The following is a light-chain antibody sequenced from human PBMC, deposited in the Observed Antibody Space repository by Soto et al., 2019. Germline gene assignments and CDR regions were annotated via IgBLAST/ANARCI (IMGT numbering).Light chain of an antibody. CDR2: GAS. Sequence: EIVLTQSPGTLSLSPGERSSVSCSASQSVSSEKLAWYQQKPGQAPRLLIFGASGRATGIPERFSGSGSGTDFSLTISRLEPEDSAVYYCQQYGSSLLTFGGGTKVDIK. CDR1: QSVSSEK. V-gene: IGKV3-20*01. CDR3: QQYGSSLLT. J-gene: IGKJ4*01.